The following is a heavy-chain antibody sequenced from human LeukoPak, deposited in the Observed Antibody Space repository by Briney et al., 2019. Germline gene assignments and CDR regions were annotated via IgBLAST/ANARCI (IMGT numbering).Heavy chain of an antibody. V-gene: IGHV3-23*01. CDR1: GFTFTSFA. D-gene: IGHD3-3*01. J-gene: IGHJ6*03. CDR2: ISGVGTTT. CDR3: AKVCANFWSKNYYYYMDV. Sequence: PGGSLRLSCAASGFTFTSFAMSWVRQAPGKGLEWVSAISGVGTTTYYADSVKGRFTISRDNSKNTLYLQMNSLRAEDTAVYYCAKVCANFWSKNYYYYMDVWGKGTTVTVSS.